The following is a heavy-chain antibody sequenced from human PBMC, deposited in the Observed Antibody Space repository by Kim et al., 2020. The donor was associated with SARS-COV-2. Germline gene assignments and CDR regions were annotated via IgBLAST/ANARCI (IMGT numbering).Heavy chain of an antibody. V-gene: IGHV3-48*02. CDR2: ISSSSAPI. J-gene: IGHJ4*02. CDR1: GFTFSSYS. CDR3: AREVPLCSNGGHCFDY. D-gene: IGHD2-2*01. Sequence: GGSLRLSCAASGFTFSSYSMNWVRQAPGKGLEWVSYISSSSAPIKYADSVKGRFTISRDNAKNSLYLQTNSLRDEDTAVYYCAREVPLCSNGGHCFDYWGQGSLVTGSS.